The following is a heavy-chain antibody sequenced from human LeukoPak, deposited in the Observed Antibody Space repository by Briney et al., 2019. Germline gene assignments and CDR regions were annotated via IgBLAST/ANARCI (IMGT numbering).Heavy chain of an antibody. CDR2: INPNSGGT. D-gene: IGHD6-13*01. CDR1: GYTFTGYY. Sequence: GASVKVSCKASGYTFTGYYMHWVRQAPGQGLEWMGWINPNSGGTNYAQKFQGWVTMTRDTSISTAYMELSRPRSDDTAVYYCARGGPLAAAFPVDYWGQGTLVTVSS. V-gene: IGHV1-2*04. CDR3: ARGGPLAAAFPVDY. J-gene: IGHJ4*02.